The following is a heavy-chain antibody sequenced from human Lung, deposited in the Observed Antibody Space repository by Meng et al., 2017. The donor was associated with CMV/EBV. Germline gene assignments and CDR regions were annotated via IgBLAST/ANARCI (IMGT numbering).Heavy chain of an antibody. CDR2: INPNRGGT. CDR3: AYTYDFWSGYYPPGMDV. CDR1: GYTFTGYY. J-gene: IGHJ6*02. V-gene: IGHV1-2*02. D-gene: IGHD3-3*01. Sequence: SXXVSXXASGYTFTGYYLHWVRQAPGQGLEWMGWINPNRGGTNYAQKFQGRVTMTMDTSISTAYMELSRLRSDDTAVYSCAYTYDFWSGYYPPGMDVLGQGXTVTVSS.